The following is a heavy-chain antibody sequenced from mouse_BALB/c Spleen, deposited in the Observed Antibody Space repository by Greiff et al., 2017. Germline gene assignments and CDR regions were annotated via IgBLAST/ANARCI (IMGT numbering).Heavy chain of an antibody. J-gene: IGHJ2*01. D-gene: IGHD3-3*01. CDR3: AREGPNFDY. V-gene: IGHV1-69*01. CDR2: IDTSDSYT. Sequence: VKLQESGAELVMPGASVKMSCKASGYTFTDYWMHWVKQRPGQGLEWIGAIDTSDSYTSYNQKFKGKATLTVDESSSTAYMQLSSLTSEDSAVYYCAREGPNFDYWGQGTTLTVSS. CDR1: GYTFTDYW.